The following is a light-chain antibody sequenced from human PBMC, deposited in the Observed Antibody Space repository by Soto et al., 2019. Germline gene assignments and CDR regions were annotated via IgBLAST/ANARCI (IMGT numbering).Light chain of an antibody. CDR3: QSYDSSLSVV. V-gene: IGLV1-40*01. J-gene: IGLJ3*02. CDR2: DNS. CDR1: SSDIGAGYD. Sequence: QSVLTKPPSVSGAPGQRVTISCTGNSSDIGAGYDVHWYQQLPGTAPKLLIYDNSNRPSGVPDRFSGSRSGTSVSLAITGLQAEDEAYYYCQSYDSSLSVVFGGGTKLTVL.